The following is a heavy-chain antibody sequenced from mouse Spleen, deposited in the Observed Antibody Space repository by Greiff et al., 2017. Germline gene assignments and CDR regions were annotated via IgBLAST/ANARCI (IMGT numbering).Heavy chain of an antibody. CDR2: INYDGSST. D-gene: IGHD4-1*01. CDR3: ARDPGNYWYFDV. CDR1: GFTFSDYY. V-gene: IGHV5-16*01. Sequence: EVMLVESEGGLVQPGSSMKLSCTASGFTFSDYYMAWVRQVPEKGLEWVANINYDGSSTYYLDSLKSRFIISRDNAKNILYLQMSSLKSEDTATYYCARDPGNYWYFDVWDTGTTVTVSS. J-gene: IGHJ1*03.